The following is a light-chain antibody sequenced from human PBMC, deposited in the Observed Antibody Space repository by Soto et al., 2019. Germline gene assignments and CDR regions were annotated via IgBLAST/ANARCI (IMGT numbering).Light chain of an antibody. CDR2: GAS. J-gene: IGKJ2*01. Sequence: EIVLTQSPGTLSLSPGERATLSCRASQSVSSRYLAWYQQKPGQAPRLLIYGASNRATGIPDRFSGSGSGTDFNLTISGLEPEDIAVYYCQQYGGSPLYTCGQGTNLEIK. CDR1: QSVSSRY. V-gene: IGKV3-20*01. CDR3: QQYGGSPLYT.